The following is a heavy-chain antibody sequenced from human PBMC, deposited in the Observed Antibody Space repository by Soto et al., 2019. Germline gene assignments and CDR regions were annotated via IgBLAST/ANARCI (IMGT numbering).Heavy chain of an antibody. J-gene: IGHJ4*02. Sequence: GESLKISCNGSGYSFTIYWISWVRQMPGKGLEWMGRIDPSDSYTNYSPSFQGHVTISADKSISTAYLQWSSLKASDTAMYYCARLRRQLTDYWGQGTLVTVSS. V-gene: IGHV5-10-1*01. CDR2: IDPSDSYT. D-gene: IGHD6-6*01. CDR1: GYSFTIYW. CDR3: ARLRRQLTDY.